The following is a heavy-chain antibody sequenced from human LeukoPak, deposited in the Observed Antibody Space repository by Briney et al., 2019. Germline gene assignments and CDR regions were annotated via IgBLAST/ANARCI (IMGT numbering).Heavy chain of an antibody. V-gene: IGHV1-8*01. CDR3: ARGFGYCSSTSCHYAFDI. CDR2: MNPNSGNT. D-gene: IGHD2-2*01. CDR1: GYTFTSYD. J-gene: IGHJ3*02. Sequence: ASVKVSCKASGYTFTSYDINWVRQATGQGLEWMGWMNPNSGNTGYAQKFQGRVTMTRNTSISTAYMELSSLRSEDTAVYYCARGFGYCSSTSCHYAFDIWGQGTMVTVSS.